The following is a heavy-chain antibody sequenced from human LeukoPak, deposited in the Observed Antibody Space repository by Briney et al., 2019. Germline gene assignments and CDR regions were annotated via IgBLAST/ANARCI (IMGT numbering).Heavy chain of an antibody. V-gene: IGHV4-59*08. CDR2: IYYSGST. D-gene: IGHD3-10*01. CDR3: ARVIWFGELVYFDY. J-gene: IGHJ4*02. CDR1: GGSISSYY. Sequence: SETLSLTCTVSGGSISSYYWSWIRQPPGKGLEWIGYIYYSGSTNCNPSLKSRVTISVDTSKNQFSLKLSSVTAADTAVYYCARVIWFGELVYFDYWGQGTLVTVSS.